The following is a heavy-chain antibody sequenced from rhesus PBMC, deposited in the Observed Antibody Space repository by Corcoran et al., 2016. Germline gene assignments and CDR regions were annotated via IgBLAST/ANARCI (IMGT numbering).Heavy chain of an antibody. Sequence: QVQLPGSCLGLVKELSTLTFTWTVSGASFSSHGWRWNRPLPGLGLEWVGAISGNGGSTTNHPYLEDRVPITKNATENQFSLKRMSVPGADTAVDYWAGDTGGTVRTHGLDSWGPGVVVTVSS. CDR3: AGDTGGTVRTHGLDS. CDR2: ISGNGGST. D-gene: IGHD5-24*01. J-gene: IGHJ6*01. V-gene: IGHV4-80*01. CDR1: GASFSSHG.